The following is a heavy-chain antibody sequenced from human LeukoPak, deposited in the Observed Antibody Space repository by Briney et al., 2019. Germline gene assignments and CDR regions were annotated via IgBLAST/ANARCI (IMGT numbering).Heavy chain of an antibody. V-gene: IGHV4-59*01. CDR2: IYYSGST. CDR1: GGSFSNYY. J-gene: IGHJ4*02. D-gene: IGHD6-13*01. CDR3: ARDAGAAAGTFDY. Sequence: PSETLSLTCAVYGGSFSNYYWSWIRQPPGKGLEWIGYIYYSGSTNYNPSLKSRVTISVDTSKNQFSLKLSSVTAADTAVYYCARDAGAAAGTFDYWGQGTLVTVSS.